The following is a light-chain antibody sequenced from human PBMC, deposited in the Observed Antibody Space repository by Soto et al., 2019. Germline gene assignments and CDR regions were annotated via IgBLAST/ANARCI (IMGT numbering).Light chain of an antibody. CDR3: QQYENYWT. V-gene: IGKV1-5*01. Sequence: DIKMNQSPSTLSATAGDRVTITCRASQSISSWLAWYQHKPGKAPKLLIYDASNLDSGVPSRFSGSGSGTEFSLTISNLQPDDCATYYCQQYENYWTFGQGTKVDI. CDR1: QSISSW. CDR2: DAS. J-gene: IGKJ1*01.